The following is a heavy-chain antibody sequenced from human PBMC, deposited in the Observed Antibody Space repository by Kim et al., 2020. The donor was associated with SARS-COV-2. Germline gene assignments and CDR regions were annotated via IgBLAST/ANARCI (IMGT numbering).Heavy chain of an antibody. Sequence: GGSLRLSCAASGFTFSSYGMHWVRQAPGKGLEWVAVISYDGSNKYYADSVKGRFTIFRDNSKNTLYLQMNSLRAEDTAVYYCAKEGSLGYGMDVWGQGTTVTVSS. J-gene: IGHJ6*02. CDR3: AKEGSLGYGMDV. CDR2: ISYDGSNK. CDR1: GFTFSSYG. D-gene: IGHD3-16*02. V-gene: IGHV3-30*18.